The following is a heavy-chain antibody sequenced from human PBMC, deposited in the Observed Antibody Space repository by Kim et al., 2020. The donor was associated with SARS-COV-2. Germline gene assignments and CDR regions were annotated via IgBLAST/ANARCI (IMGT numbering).Heavy chain of an antibody. CDR2: ISYDGSNK. V-gene: IGHV3-30*04. J-gene: IGHJ4*02. Sequence: GGSLRLSCAASGFTFSSYAMHWVRQAPGKGLEWVAVISYDGSNKYYADSVKGRFTISRDNSKNTLYLQMNSLRAEDTAVYYCARDHARRVPQYYDSSGYPPPDYWGQGTLVTVSS. CDR1: GFTFSSYA. CDR3: ARDHARRVPQYYDSSGYPPPDY. D-gene: IGHD3-22*01.